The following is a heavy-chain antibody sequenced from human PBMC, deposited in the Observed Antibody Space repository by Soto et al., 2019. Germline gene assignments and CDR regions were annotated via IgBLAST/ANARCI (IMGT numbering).Heavy chain of an antibody. D-gene: IGHD1-26*01. CDR1: TFSMYS. V-gene: IGHV3-21*06. J-gene: IGHJ5*02. CDR3: ARDQGGSYDSWFDP. CDR2: TSSGSAYI. Sequence: GGSLRLSCTFTFSMYSMNWVRQAPGKGLEWVASTSSGSAYIKYAESVKGRFTISRDNAKNSLHLQMNSLRAEDTAIYHCARDQGGSYDSWFDPWGQGTLVNVSS.